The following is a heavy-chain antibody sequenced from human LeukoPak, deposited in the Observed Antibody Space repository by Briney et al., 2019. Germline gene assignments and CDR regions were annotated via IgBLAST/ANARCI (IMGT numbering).Heavy chain of an antibody. D-gene: IGHD5-18*01. CDR3: ARGRGYGYPFYYYGMDV. Sequence: SETLSLTCAVYGGSLSGYYWSWIRQPPGKGLEWIGEINHSGSTNYNPSLKSRVTISVDTSKNQFSLKLSSVTAADTAVYYCARGRGYGYPFYYYGMDVWGQGTTVTVSS. CDR1: GGSLSGYY. J-gene: IGHJ6*02. CDR2: INHSGST. V-gene: IGHV4-34*01.